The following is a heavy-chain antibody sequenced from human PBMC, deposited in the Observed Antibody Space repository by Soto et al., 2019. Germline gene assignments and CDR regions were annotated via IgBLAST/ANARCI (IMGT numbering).Heavy chain of an antibody. V-gene: IGHV3-74*01. CDR3: KRDRGGGGGY. Sequence: EVQLVESGGGLVQPGGSLRLSCAASGFTFSSYWMHWVRQAPGKGLVWVSRINEDGSTINYADSVKGRFTISRDNAKNTLNVKRKSRRAEDTVVYYCKRDRGGGGGYWGQGTLVTVSS. CDR2: INEDGSTI. J-gene: IGHJ4*02. CDR1: GFTFSSYW. D-gene: IGHD3-16*01.